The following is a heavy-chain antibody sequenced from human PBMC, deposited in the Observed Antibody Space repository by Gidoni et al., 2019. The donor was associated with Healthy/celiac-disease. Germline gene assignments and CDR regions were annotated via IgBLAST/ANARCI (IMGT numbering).Heavy chain of an antibody. CDR3: ANYDILTGSDY. D-gene: IGHD3-9*01. J-gene: IGHJ4*02. CDR2: INHSGST. CDR1: GGSFSGYY. V-gene: IGHV4-34*01. Sequence: QVQLQQWGAGLLKPAETLSLTCAVYGGSFSGYYWSWIRQPPGKGLEWIGEINHSGSTNYNPSLKSRVTISVDTSKNQFSLKLSSVTAADTAVYYCANYDILTGSDYWGQGTLVTVSS.